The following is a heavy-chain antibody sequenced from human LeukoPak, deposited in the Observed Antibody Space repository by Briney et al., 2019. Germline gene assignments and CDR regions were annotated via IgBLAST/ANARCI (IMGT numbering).Heavy chain of an antibody. J-gene: IGHJ5*02. CDR3: ARGSQDILDPNCFDP. CDR2: IYHTGNT. D-gene: IGHD5-12*01. Sequence: SETLSLTCTVSGYSISSGYYWGWIRQPPGKGLEWIASIYHTGNTYYNPSLKSRVTISGDTSKNQFSLKLSSVTAADTAFYFCARGSQDILDPNCFDPWGQGTLVTVSS. V-gene: IGHV4-38-2*02. CDR1: GYSISSGYY.